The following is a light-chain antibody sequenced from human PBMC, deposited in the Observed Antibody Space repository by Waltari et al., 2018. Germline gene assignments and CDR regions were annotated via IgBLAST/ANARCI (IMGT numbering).Light chain of an antibody. CDR1: QSVRSN. J-gene: IGKJ1*01. V-gene: IGKV3-15*01. CDR2: GAS. CDR3: QQYNNWPQT. Sequence: EIVMTQSLATLSVSPGKRATLSCRASQSVRSNLAWYQQKPGQAPGLLIYGASTRATDTPARFSGSGSGTEFTLTISSLQSEDFAVYYCQQYNNWPQTFGQGTKVEIK.